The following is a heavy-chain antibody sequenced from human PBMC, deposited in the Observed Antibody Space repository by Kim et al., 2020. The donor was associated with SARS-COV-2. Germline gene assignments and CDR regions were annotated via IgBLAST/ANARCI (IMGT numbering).Heavy chain of an antibody. CDR2: T. J-gene: IGHJ4*02. CDR3: AKELWFGELNY. D-gene: IGHD3-10*01. V-gene: IGHV3-23*01. Sequence: TYYADSVKGRFTISRDNSKNTLYLQMNSLRAEDTAVYYCAKELWFGELNYWGQGTLVTVSS.